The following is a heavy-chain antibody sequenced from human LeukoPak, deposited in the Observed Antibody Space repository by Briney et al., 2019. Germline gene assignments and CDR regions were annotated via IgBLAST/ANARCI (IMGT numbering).Heavy chain of an antibody. CDR1: GFTFSSYE. Sequence: GGSLRLSCAASGFTFSSYEMNWVRQAPGKGLEWVSYISSSGTTIYYADSAKGRFTISRDNAKNSLYLQMNSLRAEDTAVYYCARVGVVVAATGNLWFDPWGQGTLVTVSS. CDR2: ISSSGTTI. V-gene: IGHV3-48*03. CDR3: ARVGVVVAATGNLWFDP. D-gene: IGHD2-15*01. J-gene: IGHJ5*02.